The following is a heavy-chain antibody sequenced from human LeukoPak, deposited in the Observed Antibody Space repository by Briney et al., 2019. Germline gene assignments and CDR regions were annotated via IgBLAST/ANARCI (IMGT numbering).Heavy chain of an antibody. Sequence: GGSLRLSCAASGFTFSNAWMSWVRQAPGKGLEWVGRIKSKSDGGTTDYAATGKGRFTISRDDSKNTLYLQMNSLKTEDTAVYYCTTDGCSSTSCYGGWGYYYGMDVWGQGTTVTVSS. J-gene: IGHJ6*02. V-gene: IGHV3-15*01. CDR3: TTDGCSSTSCYGGWGYYYGMDV. CDR2: IKSKSDGGTT. D-gene: IGHD2-2*01. CDR1: GFTFSNAW.